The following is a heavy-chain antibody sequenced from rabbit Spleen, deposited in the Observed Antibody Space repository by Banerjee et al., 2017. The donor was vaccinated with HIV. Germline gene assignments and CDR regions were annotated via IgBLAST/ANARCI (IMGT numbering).Heavy chain of an antibody. D-gene: IGHD6-1*01. Sequence: QSLEESGGGLVQPGGYLNLSCKASGFDFSSYYMTWVRQAPGKGLEWIGLIDPIFGNTYSANWVNGRCTISSPNAQNTLYLQVKSLTAADTATYFCARVGGVGVYCYATLWGPGTLVTVS. V-gene: IGHV1S7*01. CDR1: GFDFSSYY. J-gene: IGHJ4*01. CDR3: ARVGGVGVYCYATL. CDR2: IDPIFGNT.